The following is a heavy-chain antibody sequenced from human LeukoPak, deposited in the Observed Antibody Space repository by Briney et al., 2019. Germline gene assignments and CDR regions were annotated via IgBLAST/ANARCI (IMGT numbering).Heavy chain of an antibody. D-gene: IGHD6-19*01. CDR2: INPNSGNT. V-gene: IGHV1-8*02. Sequence: GATVKVSCKASGYTFTGYYMHWVRQAPGQGLEWMGWINPNSGNTGYAQKFQGRVTMTRNTSISTAYMELSSLRSEDTAVYYCARGRVAGSSGFDYWGQGTLVTVSS. CDR3: ARGRVAGSSGFDY. J-gene: IGHJ4*02. CDR1: GYTFTGYY.